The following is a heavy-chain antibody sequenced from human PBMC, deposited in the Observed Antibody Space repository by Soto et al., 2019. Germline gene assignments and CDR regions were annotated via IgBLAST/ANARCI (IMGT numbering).Heavy chain of an antibody. V-gene: IGHV4-30-4*01. Sequence: SETLSLTCTVSGDSISSADYYWSWIRQPPGKGLGWIGYSYYTGSTNYNPSLKSRVTISLDTSKNQFSLKLSSVTAADTAVYYCARAREGHGDYRWFDPWGQGTMVPVSS. CDR1: GDSISSADYY. CDR3: ARAREGHGDYRWFDP. J-gene: IGHJ5*02. CDR2: SYYTGST. D-gene: IGHD4-17*01.